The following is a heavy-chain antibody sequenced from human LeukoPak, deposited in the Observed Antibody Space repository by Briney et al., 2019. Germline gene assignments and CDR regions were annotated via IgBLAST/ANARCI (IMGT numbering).Heavy chain of an antibody. CDR3: ARLDYCSGGSCYGNNWFDP. Sequence: PSETLSLTCTVSGGSISSYYWSWLRQPPGKGLEWLGYIYYSGSTNYNPSLKSRVTISVDTSKNQFSLKLSSVTAADTAVYYCARLDYCSGGSCYGNNWFDPWGQGTLVTVSS. D-gene: IGHD2-15*01. J-gene: IGHJ5*02. V-gene: IGHV4-59*08. CDR2: IYYSGST. CDR1: GGSISSYY.